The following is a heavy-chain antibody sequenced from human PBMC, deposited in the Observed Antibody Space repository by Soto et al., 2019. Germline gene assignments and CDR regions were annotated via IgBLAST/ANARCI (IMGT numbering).Heavy chain of an antibody. Sequence: EVQLVESGGGLVRPGGSLRLSCAASGFTFRSYWMHWVRQAPGKGLVWVSRMNEDGGTTDYADSVKGRFTISRDNAKNTLYLQMNSLRVEDTAVYYCASDLSGRADVWGQGTTVTVS. V-gene: IGHV3-74*02. J-gene: IGHJ6*02. D-gene: IGHD3-10*01. CDR1: GFTFRSYW. CDR2: MNEDGGTT. CDR3: ASDLSGRADV.